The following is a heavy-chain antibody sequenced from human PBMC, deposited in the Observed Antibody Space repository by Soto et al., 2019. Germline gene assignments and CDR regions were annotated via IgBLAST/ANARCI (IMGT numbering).Heavy chain of an antibody. V-gene: IGHV3-48*01. CDR3: ARDPPGGDYIWGSYGYDAFDI. CDR2: ISSSSSTI. CDR1: GFTISSYS. J-gene: IGHJ3*02. Sequence: PGGSLRLSCAASGFTISSYSMNWVRQAPGKGLEWVSYISSSSSTIYYADSVKGRFTISRDNAKNSLYLQMNSLRAEDTAVYYCARDPPGGDYIWGSYGYDAFDIWGQGTMVTVSS. D-gene: IGHD3-16*01.